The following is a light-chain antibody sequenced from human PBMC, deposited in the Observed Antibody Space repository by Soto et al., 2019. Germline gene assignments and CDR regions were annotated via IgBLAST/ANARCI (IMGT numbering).Light chain of an antibody. CDR1: SSNIGSNT. J-gene: IGLJ1*01. CDR3: AAWDDSLNGLYV. CDR2: SNN. V-gene: IGLV1-44*01. Sequence: QSVRTQPPSASGTPGQRVTISCSGSSSNIGSNTVNWYQQLPGTAPKLLIYSNNQRPSGVPDRFSGSKSGTSASLAISGLQSEDEADYYCAAWDDSLNGLYVFGTVAKVTVL.